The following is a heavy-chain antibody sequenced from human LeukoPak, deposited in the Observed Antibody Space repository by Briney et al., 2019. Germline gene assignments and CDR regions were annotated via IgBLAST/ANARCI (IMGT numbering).Heavy chain of an antibody. J-gene: IGHJ4*02. CDR1: GYTFTGYY. Sequence: ASVKVSCKASGYTFTGYYMHWVRQAPGQELEWMGWINPNSGGTNYAQKFQGRVTMTRDTSISTACMELSRLRSDDTAVYYCARDRILTYYYDSSGYHHFDYWGQGTLVTVSS. D-gene: IGHD3-22*01. V-gene: IGHV1-2*02. CDR3: ARDRILTYYYDSSGYHHFDY. CDR2: INPNSGGT.